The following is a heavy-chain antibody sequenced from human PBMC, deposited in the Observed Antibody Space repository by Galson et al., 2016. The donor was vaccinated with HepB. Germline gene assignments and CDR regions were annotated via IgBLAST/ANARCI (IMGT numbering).Heavy chain of an antibody. V-gene: IGHV1-18*01. CDR3: ARSLHAFWSDYYIGDTPLGS. CDR1: GYIFTSYG. CDR2: ITTYNGNT. Sequence: SVKVSCKASGYIFTSYGITWVRQAPGQGLEWMGWITTYNGNTDYAQKFQGRLTMTTDTSTSTAYMELRSLRSDDTAVYYCARSLHAFWSDYYIGDTPLGSWGQGTLVTVSS. D-gene: IGHD3-3*01. J-gene: IGHJ5*02.